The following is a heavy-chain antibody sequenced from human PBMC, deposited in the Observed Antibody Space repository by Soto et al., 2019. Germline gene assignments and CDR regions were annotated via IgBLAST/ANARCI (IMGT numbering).Heavy chain of an antibody. Sequence: QVQLVQSGAEAKKPGSSVKVSCKASGGTFSSYAISWVRQAPGQGLEWMGGIIPIFGTANYAQKFQGRVTITADESTSTAYMELSSLRSEDPAVYYCARGRILSKAGSGYYFDYWGQGTLVTVSS. D-gene: IGHD2-15*01. V-gene: IGHV1-69*01. CDR1: GGTFSSYA. CDR2: IIPIFGTA. J-gene: IGHJ4*02. CDR3: ARGRILSKAGSGYYFDY.